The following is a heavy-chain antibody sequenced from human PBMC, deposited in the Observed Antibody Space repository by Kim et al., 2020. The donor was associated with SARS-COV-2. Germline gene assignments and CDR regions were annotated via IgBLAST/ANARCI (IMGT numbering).Heavy chain of an antibody. CDR2: ISGSAGST. J-gene: IGHJ5*01. Sequence: GGSLRLSCTASGFTFSNYDMSWVRQAPGKGLEWVASISGSAGSTYYADSVKGRFTISRDNSKNTLYLQMNTLRAEDTAMYYCAKDNRYSSGWFDSWGQGT. V-gene: IGHV3-23*01. CDR3: AKDNRYSSGWFDS. CDR1: GFTFSNYD. D-gene: IGHD6-19*01.